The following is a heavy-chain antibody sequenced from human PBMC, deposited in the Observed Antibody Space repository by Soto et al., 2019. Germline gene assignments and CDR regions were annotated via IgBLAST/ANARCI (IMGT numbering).Heavy chain of an antibody. V-gene: IGHV4-31*03. CDR2: IYYSGST. J-gene: IGHJ4*02. CDR3: ARDSTLRLYSSSSGFDY. Sequence: SETLSLTCTVSGGSISSGGYYWSWIRQHPGKRLEWIGYIYYSGSTYYNPSLKSRVTISVDTSKNQFSLKLSSVTAADTAVYYCARDSTLRLYSSSSGFDYWGQGTLVTVSS. CDR1: GGSISSGGYY. D-gene: IGHD6-6*01.